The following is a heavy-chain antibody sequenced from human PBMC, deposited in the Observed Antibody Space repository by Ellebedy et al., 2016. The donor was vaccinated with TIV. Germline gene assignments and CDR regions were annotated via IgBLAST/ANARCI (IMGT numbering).Heavy chain of an antibody. CDR3: ARSYSSSWYFRPNWFDP. J-gene: IGHJ5*02. D-gene: IGHD6-13*01. CDR2: IIPIFGTA. Sequence: SVKVSXKASRGTFSSYAISWVRQAPGQGLEWMGGIIPIFGTANYAQKFQGRVTITADKSTSTAYMELSSLRSEDTAVYYCARSYSSSWYFRPNWFDPWGQGTLVTVSS. V-gene: IGHV1-69*06. CDR1: RGTFSSYA.